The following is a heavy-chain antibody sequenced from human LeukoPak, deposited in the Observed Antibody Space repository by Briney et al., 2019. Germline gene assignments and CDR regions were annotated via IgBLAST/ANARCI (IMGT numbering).Heavy chain of an antibody. CDR3: AKDRGEYSYGRLVYYYYGMDV. D-gene: IGHD5-18*01. CDR2: ISYDGSNK. J-gene: IGHJ6*02. V-gene: IGHV3-30*18. CDR1: GFTFSSYG. Sequence: PGGSLRLSCAASGFTFSSYGMHWVRQAPGKGLEWVAVISYDGSNKYYADSVKGRFTISRDNPKNTLYLQMNSLRAEDTTVYYCAKDRGEYSYGRLVYYYYGMDVWGQGTTVTVSS.